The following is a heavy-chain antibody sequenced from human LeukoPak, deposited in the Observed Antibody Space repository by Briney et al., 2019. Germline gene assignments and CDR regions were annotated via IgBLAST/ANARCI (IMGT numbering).Heavy chain of an antibody. V-gene: IGHV1-8*03. Sequence: GASVKVSCKACGYTFTRYDMKGVRQAGGQGVEGMGWMNHNRGNTVYTQKFEGRDTITRNTSIRRAYMEVRRVRCEDRGVYYCARYCSSPSCPEFDLWGQGTIVTVSS. D-gene: IGHD2-2*01. CDR3: ARYCSSPSCPEFDL. CDR1: GYTFTRYD. CDR2: MNHNRGNT. J-gene: IGHJ3*01.